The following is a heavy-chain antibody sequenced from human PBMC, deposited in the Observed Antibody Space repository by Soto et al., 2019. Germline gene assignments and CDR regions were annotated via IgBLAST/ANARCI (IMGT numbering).Heavy chain of an antibody. CDR3: AKDYRARYLLFDY. J-gene: IGHJ4*02. D-gene: IGHD1-1*01. Sequence: EVQLLESGGGLVQPGGSLRLSCAASGFTFSSYAMSWVRQAPGKGLEWVSAISGSGGSTYYADSVKGRFTISRDNSKNTLYLQLNSLRAEDTAVYYCAKDYRARYLLFDYWGQGTLVTVSS. V-gene: IGHV3-23*01. CDR2: ISGSGGST. CDR1: GFTFSSYA.